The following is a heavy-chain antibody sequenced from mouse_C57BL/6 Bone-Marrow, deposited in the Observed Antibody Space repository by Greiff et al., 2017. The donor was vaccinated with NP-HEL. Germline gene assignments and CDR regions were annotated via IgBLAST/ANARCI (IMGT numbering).Heavy chain of an antibody. J-gene: IGHJ4*01. CDR2: ISSSGST. CDR3: ARSPLGLRRNYEAMDY. V-gene: IGHV3-8*01. Sequence: EVKLQESGPGLAKPSQTLSLTCSVSGYSISSDYWNWIRKFPGNKLEFMWYISSSGSTYYNPTLKSRISITRDTSKNQYYLQVNSGTTEDTATYNCARSPLGLRRNYEAMDYWGQGTSVTVSS. CDR1: GYSISSDY. D-gene: IGHD2-2*01.